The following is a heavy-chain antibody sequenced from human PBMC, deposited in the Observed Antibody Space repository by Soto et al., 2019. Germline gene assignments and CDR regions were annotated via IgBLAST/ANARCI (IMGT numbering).Heavy chain of an antibody. D-gene: IGHD2-15*01. J-gene: IGHJ4*02. CDR3: AILGGERGYCSGGSCPFDS. CDR1: GYTFTGYY. CDR2: INPNSGGT. Sequence: QVQLVQSGAEVKKPGASVKVSCKASGYTFTGYYMHWVRQAPGQGLEWMGWINPNSGGTNYAQKFQGWVTMTREASISTAYMELSRLRSDDTAVYYCAILGGERGYCSGGSCPFDSWGQGTLVTVSS. V-gene: IGHV1-2*04.